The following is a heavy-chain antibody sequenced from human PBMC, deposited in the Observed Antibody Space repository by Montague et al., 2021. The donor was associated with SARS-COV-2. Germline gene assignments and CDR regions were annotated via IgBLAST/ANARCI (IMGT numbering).Heavy chain of an antibody. CDR1: GGSFSGYY. D-gene: IGHD3-10*01. CDR2: INHSGST. CDR3: ARDTRDGVLLWFGGDWFDP. J-gene: IGHJ5*02. V-gene: IGHV4-34*01. Sequence: SETLSLTCAVYGGSFSGYYWSWIRQPPGKGLEWIGEINHSGSTXXXPSXXXRVTISVDTSKDQFSLKLSSVTAADTAVYYCARDTRDGVLLWFGGDWFDPWGQGTLVTVSS.